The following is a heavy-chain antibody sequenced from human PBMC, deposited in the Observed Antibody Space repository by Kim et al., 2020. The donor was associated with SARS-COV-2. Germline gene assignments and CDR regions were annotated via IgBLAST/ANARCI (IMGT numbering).Heavy chain of an antibody. CDR3: AKDMEPYYYDSSGYSPYGY. Sequence: GGSLRLSCAASGFTFDDYAMHWVRQAPGKGLEWVSLISGDGGSTYYADSVKGRFTISRDNSKNSLYLQMNSLRTEDTALYYCAKDMEPYYYDSSGYSPYGYWGQGTLVTVSS. CDR2: ISGDGGST. D-gene: IGHD3-22*01. V-gene: IGHV3-43*02. CDR1: GFTFDDYA. J-gene: IGHJ4*02.